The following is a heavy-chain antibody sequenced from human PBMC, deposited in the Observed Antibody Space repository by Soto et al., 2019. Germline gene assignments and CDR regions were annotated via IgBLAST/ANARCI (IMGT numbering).Heavy chain of an antibody. CDR3: ARDAIGDATNWFYP. V-gene: IGHV3-48*02. Sequence: EVRLVESGGGLEQPGGSLRLSCAASGFSFSRYAMNWVRQSPGKGLEWVSYISMSGTTMFYAESVKGRFTISRDNVEKSLYLQMNSLRDEDTAMYYCARDAIGDATNWFYPWGQGTLVTVSS. CDR1: GFSFSRYA. J-gene: IGHJ5*02. CDR2: ISMSGTTM.